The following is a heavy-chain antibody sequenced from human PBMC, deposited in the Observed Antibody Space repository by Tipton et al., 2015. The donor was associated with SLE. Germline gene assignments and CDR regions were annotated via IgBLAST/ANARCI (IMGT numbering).Heavy chain of an antibody. CDR3: ARRYEGDAFDI. Sequence: TLSLTCTVSGGSISSGSYYWTWIRQPAGKGREWIGHIYTTGSANYNPSLKSRVTISLDTSKNQFSLKLTSVTAADTAMYYCARRYEGDAFDIWGRGTMVTVSS. CDR2: IYTTGSA. CDR1: GGSISSGSYY. D-gene: IGHD5-12*01. J-gene: IGHJ3*02. V-gene: IGHV4-61*09.